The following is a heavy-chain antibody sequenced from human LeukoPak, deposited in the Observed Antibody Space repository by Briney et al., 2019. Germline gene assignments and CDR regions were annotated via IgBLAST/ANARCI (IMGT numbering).Heavy chain of an antibody. CDR3: ARHNAAMAPFDY. J-gene: IGHJ4*02. CDR2: IYYSGST. D-gene: IGHD5-18*01. Sequence: KPSETLSLTCTVSGGSISSYYWSWIRQPPGKGLEWIGYIYYSGSTNYNPSLKSRVTISVDTSKNQFSLKLSSVTAADTAVYYCARHNAAMAPFDYWGQGTLVTVSS. CDR1: GGSISSYY. V-gene: IGHV4-59*08.